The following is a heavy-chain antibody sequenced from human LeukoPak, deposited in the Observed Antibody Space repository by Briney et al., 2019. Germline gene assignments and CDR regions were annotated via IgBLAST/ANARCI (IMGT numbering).Heavy chain of an antibody. Sequence: PSETLSLTCAVYGGSLSGYYWSWIRQPPGKGLEWIGEINHSGSTNYNPSLKSRVTISVDTSKNQFSLKLSSVTAADTAVYYCARAGGLRWPLRRAYYFDYWGQGTLVTVSS. CDR3: ARAGGLRWPLRRAYYFDY. V-gene: IGHV4-34*01. CDR1: GGSLSGYY. CDR2: INHSGST. J-gene: IGHJ4*02. D-gene: IGHD3-16*01.